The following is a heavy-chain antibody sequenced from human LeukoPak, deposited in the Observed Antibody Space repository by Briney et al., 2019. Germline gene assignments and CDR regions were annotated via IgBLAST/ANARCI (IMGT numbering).Heavy chain of an antibody. CDR3: ASRPLWFGELFL. V-gene: IGHV4-38-2*02. CDR2: IYHSGST. D-gene: IGHD3-10*01. J-gene: IGHJ4*02. CDR1: GYSISSGYY. Sequence: PSETLSLTCTVSGYSISSGYYWGWIRQPPGKGLEWIGSIYHSGSTYYNPSLKSRVTISVDTSKNQFSLKLSSVTAADTAVYYCASRPLWFGELFLWGQGTLVTVSS.